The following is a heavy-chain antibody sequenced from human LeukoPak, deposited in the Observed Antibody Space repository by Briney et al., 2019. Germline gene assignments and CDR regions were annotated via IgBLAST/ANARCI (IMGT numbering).Heavy chain of an antibody. Sequence: GGSLRLSCAASGFTFSSYAMSWVRQAPGKGLEWVSAISGSGGSTYYADSVKGRFTISRGNSKNTLHLQMNSLRAEDTAVYYCAKDVLRYFDWLFSSWGQGTLVTVSS. CDR1: GFTFSSYA. V-gene: IGHV3-23*01. CDR3: AKDVLRYFDWLFSS. CDR2: ISGSGGST. J-gene: IGHJ5*02. D-gene: IGHD3-9*01.